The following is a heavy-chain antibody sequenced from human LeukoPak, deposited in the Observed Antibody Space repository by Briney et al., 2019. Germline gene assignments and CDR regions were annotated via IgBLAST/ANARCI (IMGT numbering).Heavy chain of an antibody. CDR2: RNPNSGRT. D-gene: IGHD6-13*01. CDR1: GYTFTNYD. V-gene: IGHV1-8*01. CDR3: VRGPVSTHGMDV. Sequence: ASVKVSCKASGYTFTNYDINWVRQATGQGLEWRGGRNPNSGRTGFAQKFQGRLTMTADTSISTAYMELSSLTSDDTAVYYCVRGPVSTHGMDVWGQGTTVTVSS. J-gene: IGHJ6*02.